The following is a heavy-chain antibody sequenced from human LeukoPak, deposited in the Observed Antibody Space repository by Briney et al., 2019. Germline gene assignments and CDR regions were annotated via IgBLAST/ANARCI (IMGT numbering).Heavy chain of an antibody. Sequence: SETLSLTCTASGGSISSYYWSWIRQPAGKGLEWIGGVYTSGSTNYNPSLQSRVTMSVDTSKNQFSLKLSSVTAADTAVYYCARSGGSNGWYYFDYWGQGTLVTVSS. D-gene: IGHD6-19*01. J-gene: IGHJ4*02. CDR3: ARSGGSNGWYYFDY. V-gene: IGHV4-4*07. CDR2: VYTSGST. CDR1: GGSISSYY.